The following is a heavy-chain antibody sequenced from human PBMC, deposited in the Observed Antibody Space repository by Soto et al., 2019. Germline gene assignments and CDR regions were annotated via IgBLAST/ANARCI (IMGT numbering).Heavy chain of an antibody. D-gene: IGHD2-2*01. CDR3: ATCSSTSCYGLYYYYGIDV. CDR2: IIPIFGTA. CDR1: GGTFSSYA. V-gene: IGHV1-69*01. J-gene: IGHJ6*02. Sequence: QVQLVQSGAEVKKPGYSVKVSCKASGGTFSSYAISWVRQAPGQGLEWMGGIIPIFGTANYAQKFQGRVTITADESTSTSYMELSSLRSEDTAVYYCATCSSTSCYGLYYYYGIDVWGQGTTVTVSS.